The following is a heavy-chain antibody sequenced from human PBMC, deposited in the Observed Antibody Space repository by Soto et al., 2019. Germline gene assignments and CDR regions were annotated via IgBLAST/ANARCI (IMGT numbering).Heavy chain of an antibody. V-gene: IGHV3-33*01. CDR3: ARWEGTGRGFDC. Sequence: QVQLVESGGGVVQPGRSLRLSCAASGSTFSSYGMHWVRQAPSKGLEWVALIWYDGSNKDYADSVKGRFTISRDNVKNKLFLQMNSLRAEDTAVYYCARWEGTGRGFDCWGQGTLVTVSS. J-gene: IGHJ4*02. CDR1: GSTFSSYG. CDR2: IWYDGSNK. D-gene: IGHD3-10*01.